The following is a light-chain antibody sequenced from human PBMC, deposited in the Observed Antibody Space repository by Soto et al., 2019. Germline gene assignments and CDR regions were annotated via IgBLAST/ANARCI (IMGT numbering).Light chain of an antibody. CDR3: QQYYNYPRT. Sequence: AIRMTQSPSSLSASTGDRVTITCRASQGISSYLAWYQQKPGKAPKLLIYAASTLQSGVPSRFSGSGSGTDFTLTFSCLQSEDFATYSCQQYYNYPRTFGQGTRVEIK. CDR2: AAS. J-gene: IGKJ1*01. CDR1: QGISSY. V-gene: IGKV1-8*01.